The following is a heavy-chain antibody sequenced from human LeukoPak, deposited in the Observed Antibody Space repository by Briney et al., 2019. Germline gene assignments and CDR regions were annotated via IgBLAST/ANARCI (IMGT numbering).Heavy chain of an antibody. CDR3: ARVLTGYYLGDYSDY. Sequence: GGSLRLSCAASGFTFSSYSMNWVRQAPGKGLEWVSYISSSSNTIYYADSVKGRFTISRDNAKNSLYLQMNSLRVEDTALYYCARVLTGYYLGDYSDYWGQGTLVTVSS. D-gene: IGHD3-9*01. CDR2: ISSSSNTI. J-gene: IGHJ4*02. V-gene: IGHV3-48*01. CDR1: GFTFSSYS.